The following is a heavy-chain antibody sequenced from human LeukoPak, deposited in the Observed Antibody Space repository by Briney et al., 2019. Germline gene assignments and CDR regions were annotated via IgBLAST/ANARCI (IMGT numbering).Heavy chain of an antibody. D-gene: IGHD5-18*01. J-gene: IGHJ6*03. Sequence: ASVKVSCKASGYTFTSYDINWVRQATGQGLEWMGWMNPNSGNTGYAQKFQGRVTMTRNTSIGTAYMELSSLGSEDTAVYYCARGLGGYSYGPYYYYYYMDVWGKGTTVTVSS. CDR2: MNPNSGNT. CDR3: ARGLGGYSYGPYYYYYYMDV. CDR1: GYTFTSYD. V-gene: IGHV1-8*01.